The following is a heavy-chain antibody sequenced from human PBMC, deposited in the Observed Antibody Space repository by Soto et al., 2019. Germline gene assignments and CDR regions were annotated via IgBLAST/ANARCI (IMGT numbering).Heavy chain of an antibody. V-gene: IGHV1-69*18. CDR3: AMESGRTRGRDV. CDR2: IIPIFGTA. D-gene: IGHD2-8*01. CDR1: GGTFSSYV. J-gene: IGHJ6*02. Sequence: QVQAVQPGAEVKKPGSSVKVSCKASGGTFSSYVISWVRQAPGQGLEWMGRIIPIFGTANYAQKFQGRVTITADESTSTGYMELSSLRSEGTAVYYCAMESGRTRGRDVWGQGTTITVSS.